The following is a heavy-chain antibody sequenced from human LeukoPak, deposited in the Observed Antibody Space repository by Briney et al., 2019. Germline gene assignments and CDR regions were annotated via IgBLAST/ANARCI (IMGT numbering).Heavy chain of an antibody. CDR2: ISSTSSTI. Sequence: GGSLRLSCAASGFTFTTYTMNWVRQAPGKGLEWISYISSTSSTIEYADSVKGRFTISGDNAKNSLYLQMNSLRDEDTAVYYCARSRGNDYWGQGTLVTVSS. J-gene: IGHJ4*02. CDR3: ARSRGNDY. CDR1: GFTFTTYT. V-gene: IGHV3-48*02.